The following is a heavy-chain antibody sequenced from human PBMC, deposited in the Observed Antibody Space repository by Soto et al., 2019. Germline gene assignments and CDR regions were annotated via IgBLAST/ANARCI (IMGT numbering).Heavy chain of an antibody. J-gene: IGHJ4*02. Sequence: ASVKVSCKASGYTFTNFYMHWVRQTHGQGFEWMGVINPISGSADYALTFQGGITMTRDTSTSTVFMELRSLRSDDTAVYFCARTHAVVHHLSWEFWGQGTQVTVSS. CDR2: INPISGSA. CDR1: GYTFTNFY. CDR3: ARTHAVVHHLSWEF. D-gene: IGHD2-8*01. V-gene: IGHV1-46*01.